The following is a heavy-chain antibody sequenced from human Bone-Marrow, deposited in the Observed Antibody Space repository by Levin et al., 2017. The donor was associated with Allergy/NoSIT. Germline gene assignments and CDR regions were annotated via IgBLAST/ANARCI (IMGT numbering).Heavy chain of an antibody. CDR1: GYIFTSYP. V-gene: IGHV7-4-1*01. J-gene: IGHJ2*01. D-gene: IGHD3-10*01. CDR3: ARASPGIRRYFDL. Sequence: PGGSLRLSCKPSGYIFTSYPLNWVRQAPGQGLEWMGWINTNSGNSTFAQGFTGRFVFSFDTSVTTAFLQIAGLKAEDTAVYYCARASPGIRRYFDLWGRGTLVTVSS. CDR2: INTNSGNS.